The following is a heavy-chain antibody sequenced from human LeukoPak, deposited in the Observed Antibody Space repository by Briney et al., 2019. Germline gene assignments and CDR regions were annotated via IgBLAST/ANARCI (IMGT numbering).Heavy chain of an antibody. V-gene: IGHV3-21*04. CDR2: IRSSGRDI. CDR1: GFTLSSYS. D-gene: IGHD3-10*01. CDR3: ARHDARFGEHYFDY. J-gene: IGHJ4*02. Sequence: GGSLRLSCEVSGFTLSSYSMSWVRQAPGKGLEWVSSIRSSGRDIYYADSARGRFTIARDDAKNSLYLQTNSLRAEDTAVYFCARHDARFGEHYFDYWGQGTLATVSS.